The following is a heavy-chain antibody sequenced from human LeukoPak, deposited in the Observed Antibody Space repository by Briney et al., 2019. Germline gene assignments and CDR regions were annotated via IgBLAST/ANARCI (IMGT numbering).Heavy chain of an antibody. V-gene: IGHV3-30*04. CDR1: GFTFSSYV. Sequence: GRSLRLSCAASGFTFSSYVMHWVRQAPGKGLEWVAIISYDGSNEYYADSVKGRFTISRDNSKNTLYLQMNSLRAADTAVYYCAKPARTDYTDYWGQGTLVTVSS. CDR2: ISYDGSNE. J-gene: IGHJ4*02. CDR3: AKPARTDYTDY. D-gene: IGHD1-14*01.